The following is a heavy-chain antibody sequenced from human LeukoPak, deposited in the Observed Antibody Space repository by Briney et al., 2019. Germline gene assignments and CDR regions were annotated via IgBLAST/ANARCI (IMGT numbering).Heavy chain of an antibody. V-gene: IGHV4-30-4*07. CDR3: ARVSGYGDFVDH. CDR1: GGSISSGSYS. D-gene: IGHD4-17*01. CDR2: IYGHGGT. J-gene: IGHJ4*02. Sequence: SETLSLTCAVSGGSISSGSYSWNWIRQPPGKRLEWIGYIYGHGGTNYNPSLRSRVSISSDTSNNYFSLKLSSVTAADTAVYYCARVSGYGDFVDHWGQGSLVTVSS.